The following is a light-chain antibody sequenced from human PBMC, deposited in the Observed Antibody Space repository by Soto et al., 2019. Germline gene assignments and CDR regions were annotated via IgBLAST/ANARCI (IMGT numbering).Light chain of an antibody. CDR2: DAS. CDR1: QDINNF. J-gene: IGKJ5*01. V-gene: IGKV1-33*01. Sequence: DIQMTQSPSSLSASVGDRVTITCQASQDINNFLNWFQQKPGKAPKLLIYDASHLAAGVPLRFTGSVSGTDFTFTISSLQPEDFATYYCLQYDNLRPVTFGQGTRLEI. CDR3: LQYDNLRPVT.